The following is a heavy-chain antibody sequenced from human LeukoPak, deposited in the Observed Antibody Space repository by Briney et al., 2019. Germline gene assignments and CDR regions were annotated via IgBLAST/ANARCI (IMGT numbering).Heavy chain of an antibody. CDR1: GYTFTGYY. CDR2: INPNSVGT. Sequence: ASVKVSCKASGYTFTGYYMHWVRQAPGQGLEWMGWINPNSVGTNYAQKFQGRVTMTRDTSISTAYMELSRLRSDDTAVYYCARDRGSGWSRGFFDYWGQGTLVTVSS. V-gene: IGHV1-2*02. CDR3: ARDRGSGWSRGFFDY. D-gene: IGHD6-19*01. J-gene: IGHJ4*02.